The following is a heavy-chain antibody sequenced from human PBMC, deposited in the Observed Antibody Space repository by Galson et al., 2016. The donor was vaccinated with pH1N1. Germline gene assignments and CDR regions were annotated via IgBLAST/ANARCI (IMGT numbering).Heavy chain of an antibody. J-gene: IGHJ4*02. CDR2: ISSNGRET. Sequence: SLRLSCAASGFNFDTFPLHWVRQAPGKRLEWVAVISSNGRETHYAESVKGRFTTSRDSSKNTLYFQLSSLRPEDTATYYCTREGLRGYFPDWGQGTLVTVSS. D-gene: IGHD5-18*01. CDR3: TREGLRGYFPD. V-gene: IGHV3-30*04. CDR1: GFNFDTFP.